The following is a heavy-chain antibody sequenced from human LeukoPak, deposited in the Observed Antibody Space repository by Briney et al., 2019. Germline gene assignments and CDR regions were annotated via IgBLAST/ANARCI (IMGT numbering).Heavy chain of an antibody. CDR3: AKCSGGNCYHSDDH. CDR1: GFTFSAYS. V-gene: IGHV3-21*01. D-gene: IGHD2-15*01. J-gene: IGHJ5*02. Sequence: GGSLRLSCAASGFTFSAYSMNWVRQAPGKGLEWVSSISSGSRYIYYADSVKGRFTISRDNAEDSLYLQMNSLRAEDTAVYYCAKCSGGNCYHSDDHWGQGTLVTASP. CDR2: ISSGSRYI.